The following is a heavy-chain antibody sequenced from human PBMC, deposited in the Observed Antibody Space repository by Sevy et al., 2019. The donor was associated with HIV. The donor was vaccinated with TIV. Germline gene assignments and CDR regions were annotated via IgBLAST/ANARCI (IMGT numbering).Heavy chain of an antibody. CDR1: GFSFFNAW. CDR3: ATERWGFFDSITRYLLAYFDS. Sequence: GGSLRLSCSASGFSFFNAWMSWVRQAPGKGLEWIGRIRSETDGGTTEYTASVKGRFSISRDDSKDTLYLQMNSLKTEDTAVYYCATERWGFFDSITRYLLAYFDSWGQGTLVTVSS. CDR2: IRSETDGGTT. D-gene: IGHD3-10*01. J-gene: IGHJ4*02. V-gene: IGHV3-15*01.